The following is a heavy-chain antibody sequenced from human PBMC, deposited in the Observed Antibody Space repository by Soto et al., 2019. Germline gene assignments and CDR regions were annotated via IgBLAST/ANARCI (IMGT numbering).Heavy chain of an antibody. J-gene: IGHJ4*02. CDR1: GFTFSSYS. CDR3: TRAGDY. V-gene: IGHV3-21*01. CDR2: ISTSSSYL. Sequence: EVQLVESGGGLVKPGGSLRLSCAASGFTFSSYSMNWVRQAPGKGLEWVSSISTSSSYLYYADSVKGRFTISRDNAKNILYLHIYSLRAKVTAVFYCTRAGDYLGQGTLVTVSS.